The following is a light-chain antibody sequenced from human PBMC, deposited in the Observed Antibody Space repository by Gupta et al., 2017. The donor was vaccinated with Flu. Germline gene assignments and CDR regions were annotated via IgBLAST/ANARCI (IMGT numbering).Light chain of an antibody. V-gene: IGLV2-14*01. Sequence: QSALTQPASVSGSPGPSITISCTGTSSDVGGYNYVSWYQQHPGTAPKRMIYEVSNRPTGVSNRFSGSKSGNTAALTISGRQAEDEADYYCSSYTSSTAREFGGGTKLTVL. J-gene: IGLJ3*02. CDR2: EVS. CDR3: SSYTSSTARE. CDR1: SSDVGGYNY.